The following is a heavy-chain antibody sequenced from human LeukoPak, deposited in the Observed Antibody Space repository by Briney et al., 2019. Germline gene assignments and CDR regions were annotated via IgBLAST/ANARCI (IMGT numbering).Heavy chain of an antibody. CDR2: IIDSGDIT. CDR3: AKLGGQEVYNYYVGV. J-gene: IGHJ6*03. V-gene: IGHV3-23*01. CDR1: GFTFNNYS. D-gene: IGHD3-16*01. Sequence: GALRLSFEASGFTFNNYSMRWVRQAPGEGLEWVSGIIDSGDITYYANSVKGRFTISRDNSKNTLYLQMNSLRAEDTAVYYCAKLGGQEVYNYYVGVWGKGTTVAVSS.